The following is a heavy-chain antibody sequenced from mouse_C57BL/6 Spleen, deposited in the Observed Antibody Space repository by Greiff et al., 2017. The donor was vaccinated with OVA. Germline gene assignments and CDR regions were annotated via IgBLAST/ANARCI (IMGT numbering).Heavy chain of an antibody. CDR1: GYTFTSYW. D-gene: IGHD1-1*01. V-gene: IGHV1-55*01. Sequence: VQLQQPGAELVKPGASVKMSCKASGYTFTSYWITWVKQRPGQGLEWIGDIYPGSGSTNYNEKFKSKATLTVDTSSSTAYMQLSSLTSEDSAVYDCARADYGSSKCYCFDYWGQGTTLTVSS. CDR2: IYPGSGST. CDR3: ARADYGSSKCYCFDY. J-gene: IGHJ2*01.